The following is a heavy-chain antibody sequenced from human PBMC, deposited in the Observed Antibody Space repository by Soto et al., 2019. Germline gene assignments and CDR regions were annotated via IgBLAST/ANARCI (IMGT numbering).Heavy chain of an antibody. CDR2: ISSSGVST. Sequence: GGSLRLSCETSGFTFASYAMTWARQAPGKGLEWVSTISSSGVSTYYADSVKGRSTISRDSSKNTLYLQMNSLRAEDTAIYYCVKDWIGNKCSGDGCLANWAQGTLVTVSS. V-gene: IGHV3-23*01. J-gene: IGHJ4*02. CDR1: GFTFASYA. D-gene: IGHD2-15*01. CDR3: VKDWIGNKCSGDGCLAN.